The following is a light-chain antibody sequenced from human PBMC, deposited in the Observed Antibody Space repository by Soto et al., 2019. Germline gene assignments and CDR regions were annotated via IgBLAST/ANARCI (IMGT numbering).Light chain of an antibody. J-gene: IGKJ2*01. Sequence: DIVMIQTPLSLPVTPGEPASISCRSSQSLLDSDDGNSYLDWYLQRPGQSPQLLIYMPSYRASGVTNRFSCSVSGTDFTLKITRVKAEDVGVQYCMTRIEFPYTFGQTTKLEIK. V-gene: IGKV2-40*01. CDR1: QSLLDSDDGNSY. CDR2: MPS. CDR3: MTRIEFPYT.